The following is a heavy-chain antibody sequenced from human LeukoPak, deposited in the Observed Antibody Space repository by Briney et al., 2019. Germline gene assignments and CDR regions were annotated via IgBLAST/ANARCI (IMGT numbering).Heavy chain of an antibody. Sequence: PSETLSLTCTVSGGSISSYYGSWIRQPAGKGLEWMGIIYPGDSDTRYTPSFQGQVTISADKSISTAYLQWSSLKASDTAMYYCARPHTAMVTDAFDYWGQGTLVTVSS. V-gene: IGHV5-51*01. CDR3: ARPHTAMVTDAFDY. CDR1: GGSISSYY. CDR2: IYPGDSDT. D-gene: IGHD5-18*01. J-gene: IGHJ4*02.